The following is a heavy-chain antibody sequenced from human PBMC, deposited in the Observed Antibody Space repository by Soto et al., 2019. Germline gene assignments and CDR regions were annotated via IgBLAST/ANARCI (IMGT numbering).Heavy chain of an antibody. V-gene: IGHV4-31*03. J-gene: IGHJ5*02. CDR2: IYSSGRT. Sequence: PSETLCLTCTVSGGNISSGGDYWTWIGQHPGKGLEWIGYIYSSGRTYYTPSLKSRVTLSVHTSKNPFSLTLISVTAADPAVYYCARSVFPWGQGTLVTVSS. CDR1: GGNISSGGDY. CDR3: ARSVFP.